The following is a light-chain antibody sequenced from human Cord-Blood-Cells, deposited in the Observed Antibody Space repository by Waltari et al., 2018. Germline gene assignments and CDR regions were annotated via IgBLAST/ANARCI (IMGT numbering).Light chain of an antibody. CDR1: QSVSSN. CDR3: QQYNNWWT. Sequence: EIVMTKSPATLSVSPGERATLSCRASQSVSSNLAGYQQKPGQAPRLLSYGASTRATGIPARFSGSGSGTEFTLTISSLQSEDFAVYYCQQYNNWWTFGQGTKVEIK. J-gene: IGKJ1*01. CDR2: GAS. V-gene: IGKV3-15*01.